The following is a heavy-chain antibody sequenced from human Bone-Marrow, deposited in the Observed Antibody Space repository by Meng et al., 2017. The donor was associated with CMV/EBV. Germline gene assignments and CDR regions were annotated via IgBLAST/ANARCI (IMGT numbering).Heavy chain of an antibody. CDR1: GFTFSDYY. D-gene: IGHD6-6*01. Sequence: GESLKISCAASGFTFSDYYMNWVRQAPGKGLEWVSSISSSSTIYYADSVKGRFTISRDNAKNSLYLQMNSLRAEDTAVYYCARHKNSIAARHRTYYFDYWGQGTLVTVSS. J-gene: IGHJ4*02. CDR2: ISSSSTI. V-gene: IGHV3-69-1*01. CDR3: ARHKNSIAARHRTYYFDY.